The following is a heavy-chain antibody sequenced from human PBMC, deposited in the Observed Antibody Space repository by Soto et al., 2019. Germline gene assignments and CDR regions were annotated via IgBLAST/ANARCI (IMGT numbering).Heavy chain of an antibody. Sequence: GGSLRLSCEASGFTFSAYWMHWVRQGQGKGLEWLSLINSDGSSPNYADSVKGRFTVSRDNAKNTLFLQMNSLRVDDTAVYYCTRDRRISGFDPWGTGTLVTVSS. CDR1: GFTFSAYW. CDR2: INSDGSSP. CDR3: TRDRRISGFDP. D-gene: IGHD3-16*02. J-gene: IGHJ5*02. V-gene: IGHV3-74*01.